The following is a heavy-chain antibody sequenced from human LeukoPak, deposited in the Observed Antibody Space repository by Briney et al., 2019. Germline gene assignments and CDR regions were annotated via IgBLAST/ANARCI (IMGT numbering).Heavy chain of an antibody. J-gene: IGHJ4*02. D-gene: IGHD5-12*01. Sequence: PGRSLRLSCTASGFTFGDYAMSWVRQAPGKGLEWVGFIRSKAYGGTTEYAASVKGRFTISRDDSKSIAYLQMNSLKTEDTAVYYCTRVDSGLPRDGWVDYWGQGTLVTVSS. CDR2: IRSKAYGGTT. CDR1: GFTFGDYA. CDR3: TRVDSGLPRDGWVDY. V-gene: IGHV3-49*04.